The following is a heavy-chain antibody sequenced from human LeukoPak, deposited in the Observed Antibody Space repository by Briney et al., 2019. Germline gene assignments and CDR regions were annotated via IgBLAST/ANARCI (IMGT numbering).Heavy chain of an antibody. D-gene: IGHD5-12*01. CDR2: IIPIFGTA. CDR3: ARVGSDIVATSYFDY. Sequence: SVKVSCKASGYTFTSYYMHWVRQAPGQGLEWMGGIIPIFGTANYAQKFQGRVTITADESTSTAYMELSSLRSEDTAVYYCARVGSDIVATSYFDYWGQGTLVTVSS. J-gene: IGHJ4*02. V-gene: IGHV1-69*13. CDR1: GYTFTSYY.